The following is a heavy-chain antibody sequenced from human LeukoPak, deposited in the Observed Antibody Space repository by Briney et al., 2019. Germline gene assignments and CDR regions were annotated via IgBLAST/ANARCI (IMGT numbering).Heavy chain of an antibody. D-gene: IGHD2/OR15-2a*01. CDR2: INHSGST. CDR1: GGSFSDYY. Sequence: MSSETLSLTCAVYGGSFSDYYWSWIRQPPGKGLEWIGEINHSGSTNYNPSLKSRVTISVDTSKNQFSLKLTSVTAADTAVYYCARGRTSMMDYSYYMDVWGKGTTVTVSS. CDR3: ARGRTSMMDYSYYMDV. J-gene: IGHJ6*03. V-gene: IGHV4-34*01.